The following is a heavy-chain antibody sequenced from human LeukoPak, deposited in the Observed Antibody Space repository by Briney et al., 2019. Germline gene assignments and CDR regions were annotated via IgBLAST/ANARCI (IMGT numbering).Heavy chain of an antibody. V-gene: IGHV3-64*01. CDR1: GFIFSRYG. CDR2: ISNSGGST. Sequence: PGGSLRLSCVASGFIFSRYGMHWVRQAPGKGLEYVSAISNSGGSTYYANSVKGRFTISRDNSKNTLYLQMGSLGGEDMAVYYCARGLITGAAGTYYYYGMDVWGQGTTVTVSS. D-gene: IGHD6-13*01. CDR3: ARGLITGAAGTYYYYGMDV. J-gene: IGHJ6*02.